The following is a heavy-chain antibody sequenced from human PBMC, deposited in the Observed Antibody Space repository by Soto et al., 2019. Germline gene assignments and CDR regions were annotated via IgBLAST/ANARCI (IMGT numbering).Heavy chain of an antibody. Sequence: SETLSLTCAVYGGSFSGYYWSWIRQPPGKGLEWIGEINHSGSTNYNPSLKSRVTISVDTSKNQFSLKLSSVTAADTAVYYCARGLSPTYYDFWSGCYYFDYWGQGTLVTVSS. CDR2: INHSGST. D-gene: IGHD3-3*01. CDR3: ARGLSPTYYDFWSGCYYFDY. V-gene: IGHV4-34*01. J-gene: IGHJ4*02. CDR1: GGSFSGYY.